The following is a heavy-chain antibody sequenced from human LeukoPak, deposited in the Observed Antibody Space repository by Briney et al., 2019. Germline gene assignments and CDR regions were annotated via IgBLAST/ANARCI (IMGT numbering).Heavy chain of an antibody. J-gene: IGHJ4*02. CDR1: GYTFTGYY. CDR3: ARDSHYNWNHLFDY. V-gene: IGHV1-2*02. Sequence: ASVKVTCKASGYTFTGYYMHWVRQAPGQGLEWMGWINPNSGGTNYAQKFQGRVTMTRDTSIITAYMELSRLRSDDTAVYYCARDSHYNWNHLFDYWGQGTLVTVSS. CDR2: INPNSGGT. D-gene: IGHD1-14*01.